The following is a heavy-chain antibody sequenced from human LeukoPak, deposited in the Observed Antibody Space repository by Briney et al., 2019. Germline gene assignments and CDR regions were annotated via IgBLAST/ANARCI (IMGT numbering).Heavy chain of an antibody. D-gene: IGHD3-22*01. Sequence: PSETLSLTCTVSGGSISSYYWSWLRQPPGKGLEGIGYIYYSGSTNYNPSLKSRVTISVDTSKNQFSLKLSSVTAADTAVYYCATLPHYYDSSGYHDWGQGTLVTVSS. CDR3: ATLPHYYDSSGYHD. CDR2: IYYSGST. J-gene: IGHJ4*02. V-gene: IGHV4-59*01. CDR1: GGSISSYY.